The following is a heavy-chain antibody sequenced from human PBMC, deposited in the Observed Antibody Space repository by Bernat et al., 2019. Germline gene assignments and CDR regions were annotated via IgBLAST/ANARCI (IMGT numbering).Heavy chain of an antibody. J-gene: IGHJ6*01. Sequence: QVQLVESGGGVVQPGGSLRLSCAASGFTFSDYGMHWVRQAPGKGLEWVAFVRYDGSNKYYADSGKGRITISRDNSKNTLYLQMNSLRPEDTAGYYCAKDHPYGMDVWGQGTTVTVSS. CDR1: GFTFSDYG. CDR2: VRYDGSNK. V-gene: IGHV3-30*02. CDR3: AKDHPYGMDV.